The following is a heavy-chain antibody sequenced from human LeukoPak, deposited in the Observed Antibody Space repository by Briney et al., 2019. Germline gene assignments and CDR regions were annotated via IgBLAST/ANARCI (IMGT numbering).Heavy chain of an antibody. D-gene: IGHD6-6*01. J-gene: IGHJ4*02. CDR1: GYTFTDYD. CDR3: ARRSSSTKTLDY. CDR2: INPNSGGT. V-gene: IGHV1-2*02. Sequence: ASVKVSCKTSGYTFTDYDITWVRQAPGQGLEWMGWINPNSGGTNYAQKFQGRVTMTRDTSISTAYMELSRLRSDDTAVYYCARRSSSTKTLDYWGQGTLVTVSS.